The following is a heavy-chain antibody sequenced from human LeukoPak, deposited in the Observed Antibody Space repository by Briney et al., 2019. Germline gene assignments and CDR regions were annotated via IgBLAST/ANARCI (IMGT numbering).Heavy chain of an antibody. J-gene: IGHJ4*02. CDR1: GFTFSDYY. V-gene: IGHV3-11*04. Sequence: PGGSLRLSCAASGFTFSDYYMSWIRQAPGKGLGWVSYISGSGSTIYYADSVKGRFTLSRDNAKNSLYLQMNSLRAEDTAVYYCARRRVTMVRGADFDYWGQGTLVTVSS. CDR2: ISGSGSTI. D-gene: IGHD3-10*01. CDR3: ARRRVTMVRGADFDY.